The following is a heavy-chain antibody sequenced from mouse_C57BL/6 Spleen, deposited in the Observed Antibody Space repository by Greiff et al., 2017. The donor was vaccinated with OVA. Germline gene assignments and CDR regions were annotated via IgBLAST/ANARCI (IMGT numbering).Heavy chain of an antibody. Sequence: VQLQQSGPELVKPGASVKISCKASGYAFSSSWMNWVKQRPGKGLEWIGRIYPGDGDTNYNGKFKGKATLTADKSSSTAYIQLSSLTSEDSAVYFCARDYYGVGFDYWGQGTTLTVSS. D-gene: IGHD1-1*01. V-gene: IGHV1-82*01. CDR3: ARDYYGVGFDY. CDR1: GYAFSSSW. CDR2: IYPGDGDT. J-gene: IGHJ2*01.